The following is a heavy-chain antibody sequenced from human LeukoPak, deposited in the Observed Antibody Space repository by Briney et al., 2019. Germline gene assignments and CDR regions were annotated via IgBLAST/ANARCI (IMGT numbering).Heavy chain of an antibody. J-gene: IGHJ3*02. V-gene: IGHV4-59*01. CDR2: IYSSGST. CDR1: GASMTTYY. CDR3: ARLPAARLISGAFDI. Sequence: SETLSLTCTVSGASMTTYYWSWIRQPPGKGLEWVAYIYSSGSTNYNPSLKSRLTISIDTSKKQFSLKMSSVTAADAALYYCARLPAARLISGAFDIWGQGTMVTVSS. D-gene: IGHD1-20*01.